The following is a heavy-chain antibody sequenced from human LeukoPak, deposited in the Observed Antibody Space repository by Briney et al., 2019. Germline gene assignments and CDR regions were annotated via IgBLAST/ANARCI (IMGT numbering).Heavy chain of an antibody. J-gene: IGHJ5*02. V-gene: IGHV3-23*01. CDR2: VSRFGGTT. Sequence: PGGSLTLSCAAPGFTLYSYAMSWVRQAPGKGLEWVSAVSRFGGTTYYADSAKGRFTISRDNSNNTVYLQLNSLRVGDTALYYCVKHVGSRWSNYRFDAWGQGSLSPS. CDR1: GFTLYSYA. D-gene: IGHD6-13*01. CDR3: VKHVGSRWSNYRFDA.